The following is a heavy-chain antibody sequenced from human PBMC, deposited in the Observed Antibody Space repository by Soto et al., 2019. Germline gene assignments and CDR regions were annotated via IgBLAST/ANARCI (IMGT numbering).Heavy chain of an antibody. CDR3: ARDPYTRPDTPLYYYYGMDV. V-gene: IGHV3-23*01. D-gene: IGHD6-6*01. Sequence: GGSLGLSCAVSGFTFDIYAMSWVRQPPGKWLEWVSGVIATGRNKVYADSDKGLFTISRDNAKNSLYLQMNSLRAEDTAVYYCARDPYTRPDTPLYYYYGMDVWGQGTTVTVSS. J-gene: IGHJ6*02. CDR2: VIATGRNK. CDR1: GFTFDIYA.